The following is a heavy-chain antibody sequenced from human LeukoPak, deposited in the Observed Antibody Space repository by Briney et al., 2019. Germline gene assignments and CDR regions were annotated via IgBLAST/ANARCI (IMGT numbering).Heavy chain of an antibody. V-gene: IGHV1-69*13. CDR2: IIPIFGTA. Sequence: SVKVSCKASGGTFSSYAISWVRQAPGQGLEWMGGIIPIFGTANYAQKFQGRVTITADESTSTAYVELSSLRSEDTAVYYCARDFVDGYCSGGSCHNWFDPWGQGTLVTVSS. J-gene: IGHJ5*02. D-gene: IGHD2-15*01. CDR3: ARDFVDGYCSGGSCHNWFDP. CDR1: GGTFSSYA.